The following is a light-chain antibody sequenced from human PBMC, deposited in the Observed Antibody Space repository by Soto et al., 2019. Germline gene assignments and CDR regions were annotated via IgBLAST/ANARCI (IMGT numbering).Light chain of an antibody. J-gene: IGKJ1*01. CDR3: QQYNSYSST. Sequence: DIHMTQSPSTLSASVGDRVTITCRASQSISSWLAWYKQKPGKAPKLLIYDASILESGVPSRFSGVGSGTDFTLTISSLQPVDFATYYCQQYNSYSSTFGQGTKVEIK. V-gene: IGKV1-5*01. CDR2: DAS. CDR1: QSISSW.